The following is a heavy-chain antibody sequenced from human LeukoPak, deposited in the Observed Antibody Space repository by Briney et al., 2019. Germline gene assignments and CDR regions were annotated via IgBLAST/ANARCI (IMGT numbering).Heavy chain of an antibody. CDR2: IRYDGSNK. CDR1: GFTFSSYG. D-gene: IGHD6-13*01. J-gene: IGHJ4*02. Sequence: GGSLRLSCAASGFTFSSYGMHWVRQAPGKGLEWVAFIRYDGSNKYYADSVKGRFTISRDNAKNSLYLQMNSLRAEDTAVYYCARARTHYSSSWYGYWGQGTLVTVSS. CDR3: ARARTHYSSSWYGY. V-gene: IGHV3-30*02.